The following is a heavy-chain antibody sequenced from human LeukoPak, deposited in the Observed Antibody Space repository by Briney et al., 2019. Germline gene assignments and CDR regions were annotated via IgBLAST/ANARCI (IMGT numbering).Heavy chain of an antibody. CDR3: ARVRGSSGFRNWFDP. Sequence: QPSETLSLTCTVSGGSISSYYWSWIRQPPGKGLEWIGYIYYSGSTNYNPSLKSRVTISVDTSKNQFSLKLSSVTAADTAVYYCARVRGSSGFRNWFDPWGQGILVTVSS. CDR2: IYYSGST. V-gene: IGHV4-59*01. D-gene: IGHD6-13*01. J-gene: IGHJ5*02. CDR1: GGSISSYY.